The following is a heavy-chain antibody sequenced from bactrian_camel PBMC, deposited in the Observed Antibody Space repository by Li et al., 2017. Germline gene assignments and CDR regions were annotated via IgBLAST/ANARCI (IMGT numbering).Heavy chain of an antibody. CDR2: INSDNGNT. Sequence: VQLVESGGGSVQAGGSLTLSCAASTYGYSEEFMSWFRQAPGKEREGVALINSDNGNTEYADSVNGRFIISQDEAKNTVYLQMNNLQPDDTAMYYCAADPGGRGDYCPSLYEYGYSFRGQGTQVTVS. V-gene: IGHV3S40*01. D-gene: IGHD2*01. J-gene: IGHJ4*01. CDR1: TYGYSEEF.